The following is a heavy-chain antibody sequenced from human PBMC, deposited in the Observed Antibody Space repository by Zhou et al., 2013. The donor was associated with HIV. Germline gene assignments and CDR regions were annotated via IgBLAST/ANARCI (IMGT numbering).Heavy chain of an antibody. CDR3: ARSSSGWYDY. D-gene: IGHD6-19*01. CDR1: GFTFRSYA. V-gene: IGHV3-64*01. CDR2: ITNSGGTT. Sequence: EVQLVESEGGLVQPGGSLRLSCAASGFTFRSYAMHWVRQAPGKGLEYVSAITNSGGTTFYANSVKGRFTISRDNSKNTLYLQMGSLRAEDMAVYYCARSSSGWYDYWGQGTLVHRLL. J-gene: IGHJ4*02.